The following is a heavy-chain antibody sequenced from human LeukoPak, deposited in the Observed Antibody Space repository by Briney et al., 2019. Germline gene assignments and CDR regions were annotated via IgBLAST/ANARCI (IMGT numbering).Heavy chain of an antibody. J-gene: IGHJ4*02. CDR3: ARRSGSSSWLYFDY. V-gene: IGHV4-59*08. Sequence: SETLSLTCTVSGGSISSYYWSWIRQPPGKGLEWIGYIYYSGSTNYNPSLKSRVTISVDTSKNQFSLKLSTVTAADTAVYYCARRSGSSSWLYFDYWGQGTLVTVSS. CDR2: IYYSGST. D-gene: IGHD6-13*01. CDR1: GGSISSYY.